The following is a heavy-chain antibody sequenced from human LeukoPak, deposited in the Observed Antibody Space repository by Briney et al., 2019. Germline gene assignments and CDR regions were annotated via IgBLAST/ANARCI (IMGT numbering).Heavy chain of an antibody. CDR1: GYTFTSYG. Sequence: ASVKVSCKASGYTFTSYGIIWVRQAPGQGLEWMGWISAYNGNTNYAQKLQGRVTMTTDTSTSTAYMELRSLRSDDTAVYYCAREELYSSGWYAEYYFDYWGQGTLVTVSS. D-gene: IGHD6-19*01. J-gene: IGHJ4*02. CDR2: ISAYNGNT. CDR3: AREELYSSGWYAEYYFDY. V-gene: IGHV1-18*01.